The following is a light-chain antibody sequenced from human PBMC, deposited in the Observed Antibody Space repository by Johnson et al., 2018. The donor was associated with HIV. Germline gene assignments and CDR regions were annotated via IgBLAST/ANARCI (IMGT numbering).Light chain of an antibody. J-gene: IGLJ1*01. V-gene: IGLV1-51*01. CDR3: GTWDSSLSAGGV. CDR2: DNN. Sequence: LTQPPSVSAAPGQKVTISCSGSSSNIGNNYVSWYQQLPGTAPKLLIYDNNKRPSGIPDRFSGSKSGTSATLVITGLQTGDEADYYCGTWDSSLSAGGVFGTGTKVTVL. CDR1: SSNIGNNY.